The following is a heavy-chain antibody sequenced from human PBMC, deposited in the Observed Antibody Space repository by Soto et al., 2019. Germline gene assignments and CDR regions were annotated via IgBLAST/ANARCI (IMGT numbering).Heavy chain of an antibody. V-gene: IGHV3-64D*06. CDR1: GFTFSSYA. Sequence: HPGGSLRLSCSASGFTFSSYAMHWVRQAPGKGLEYVSAISNNGGRTYYADSVKGRCTISRDNSKNTVYLQMSSLRPEDTAVYRCVKIGTTNRNFFDHWGQGILVTVS. CDR3: VKIGTTNRNFFDH. CDR2: ISNNGGRT. D-gene: IGHD1-26*01. J-gene: IGHJ4*02.